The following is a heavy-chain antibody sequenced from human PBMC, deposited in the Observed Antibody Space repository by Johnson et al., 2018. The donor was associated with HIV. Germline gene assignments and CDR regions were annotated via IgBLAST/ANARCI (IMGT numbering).Heavy chain of an antibody. CDR1: GFTFSTYW. D-gene: IGHD2-15*01. CDR2: INNDGSST. Sequence: VQLVESGGGLVTPGGSLRLSCAASGFTFSTYWMHWVRQVPGKGLMWVSRINNDGSSTNYADSVKGRFTISRDNAKNTLYLQMHSLRAEDTAMYYCARDLLGYCTGGSCYSVVEAFDIWGQGTMVTVS. V-gene: IGHV3-74*01. CDR3: ARDLLGYCTGGSCYSVVEAFDI. J-gene: IGHJ3*02.